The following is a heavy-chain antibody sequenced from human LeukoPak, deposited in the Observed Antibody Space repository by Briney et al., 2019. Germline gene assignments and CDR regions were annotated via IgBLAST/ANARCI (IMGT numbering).Heavy chain of an antibody. CDR1: GFTFSNYG. CDR3: AREADYYGSGSRVDY. Sequence: GGSLRLSCAASGFTFSNYGMSWVRQAPGKGLEWVANIKQDGSEKYYVDSVKGRFTISRDNAKNSLYLQMNSLRAEDTAVYYCAREADYYGSGSRVDYWGQGTLVTVSS. J-gene: IGHJ4*02. D-gene: IGHD3-10*01. CDR2: IKQDGSEK. V-gene: IGHV3-7*01.